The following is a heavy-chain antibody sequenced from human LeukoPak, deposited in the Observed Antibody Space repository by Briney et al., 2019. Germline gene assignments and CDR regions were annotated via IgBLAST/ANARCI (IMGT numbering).Heavy chain of an antibody. D-gene: IGHD5-24*01. CDR3: ARAGTVEMTPLDY. J-gene: IGHJ4*02. CDR1: GYTFTSYA. V-gene: IGHV1-18*01. CDR2: ISAYNGNT. Sequence: ASVKVSCKASGYTFTSYAMHWVRQAPGQRLEWMGWISAYNGNTNYAQKLQGRVTMTTDTSTSTAYMELRSLRSDDTAVYYCARAGTVEMTPLDYWGQGTLVTVSS.